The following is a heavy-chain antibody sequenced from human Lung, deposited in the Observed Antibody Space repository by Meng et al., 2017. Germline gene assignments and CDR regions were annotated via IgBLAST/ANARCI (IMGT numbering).Heavy chain of an antibody. V-gene: IGHV2-5*02. CDR2: IYWDDDK. J-gene: IGHJ4*02. CDR1: GFSLSTSGVG. Sequence: QITCKEVGPTLGKPPQTITLTCTFSGFSLSTSGVGVGWIRQPPGKALEWLALIYWDDDKRYSPSLKSRLTITKDTSKNQVVLTMTNMDPVDTATYYCAHIVLYDSYDYWGQGTLVTVSS. CDR3: AHIVLYDSYDY. D-gene: IGHD3-22*01.